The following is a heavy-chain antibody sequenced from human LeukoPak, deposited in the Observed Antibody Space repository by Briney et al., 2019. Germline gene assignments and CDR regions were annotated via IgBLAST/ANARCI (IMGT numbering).Heavy chain of an antibody. CDR1: GFTFSNSA. V-gene: IGHV3-30*03. D-gene: IGHD3/OR15-3a*01. CDR2: ISYDGSNK. CDR3: ARDSGFSGTQRGEY. Sequence: GGSLRLSCAATGFTFSNSAMSWVRQAPGKGLEWVAVISYDGSNKYYADSVKGRFTISRDNSKNTLYLQMNSLRVEDTAVYYCARDSGFSGTQRGEYWGQGTLVTVSS. J-gene: IGHJ4*02.